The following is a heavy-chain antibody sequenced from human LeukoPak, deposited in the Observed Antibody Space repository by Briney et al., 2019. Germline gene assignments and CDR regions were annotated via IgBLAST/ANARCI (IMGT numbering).Heavy chain of an antibody. CDR1: GFTFSSYV. Sequence: GGALRLSCAASGFTFSSYVMSWVRQAPGGGLEGGSAISGSGGSTYYADSVKGRFTISRDNSKNTLYLQMNSLTPEQTAVYYCVNFRQLVFQGGYWGQGTPVTVSS. CDR3: VNFRQLVFQGGY. V-gene: IGHV3-23*01. D-gene: IGHD6-13*01. CDR2: ISGSGGST. J-gene: IGHJ4*02.